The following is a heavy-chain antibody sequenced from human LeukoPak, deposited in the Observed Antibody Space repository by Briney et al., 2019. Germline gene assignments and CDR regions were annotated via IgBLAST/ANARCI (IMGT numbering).Heavy chain of an antibody. J-gene: IGHJ3*02. CDR1: GYTFTGYY. CDR2: INPNSGGT. CDR3: ARDGHDYGDYPTQHDAFDI. Sequence: GASVKVSCKASGYTFTGYYMHWERQAPGQGLEWMGWINPNSGGTNYAQKFQGRVTMTRDTSISTAYMELSRLISDDTAVYYCARDGHDYGDYPTQHDAFDIWGQGTMVTVSS. D-gene: IGHD4-17*01. V-gene: IGHV1-2*02.